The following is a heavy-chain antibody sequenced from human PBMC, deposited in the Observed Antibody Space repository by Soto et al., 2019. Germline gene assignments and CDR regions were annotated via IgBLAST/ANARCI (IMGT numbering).Heavy chain of an antibody. CDR1: GFTFSSYA. Sequence: GGPLRLSCAASGFTFSSYAMSWVRQAPGKGLEWVSAISGSGGSTYYADSVKGRFTISRDNSKNTLYLQMNSLRAEDTAVYYCAKDSGPLGSGDYFDYWGQGTLVTVSS. V-gene: IGHV3-23*01. CDR3: AKDSGPLGSGDYFDY. CDR2: ISGSGGST. D-gene: IGHD3-10*01. J-gene: IGHJ4*02.